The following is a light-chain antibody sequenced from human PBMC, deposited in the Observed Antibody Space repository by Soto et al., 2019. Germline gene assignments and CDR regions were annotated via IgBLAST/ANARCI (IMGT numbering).Light chain of an antibody. CDR1: RDISNF. CDR3: QQSSNWPPIT. J-gene: IGKJ5*01. V-gene: IGKV1-17*03. Sequence: DIQMTHSPSYVFASVGDRVTLTFRASRDISNFLVCFQQRPGKVPKRLMYSANRLESGVPSRFSGSGSGTEFTLTIRNLQSEDFAVYYCQQSSNWPPITCGKGPRRAIK. CDR2: SAN.